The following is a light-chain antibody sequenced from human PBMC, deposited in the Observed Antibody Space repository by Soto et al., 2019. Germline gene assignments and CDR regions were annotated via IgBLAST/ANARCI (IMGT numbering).Light chain of an antibody. Sequence: DIVMTQSPDSLAVALSERATINCKSSQSVLFPSNNKNYLAWYQQKPGQPPKLLFHWASTRESGVPDRFSSSGSGTDFTLTISSLEAEDVAFYWCQQYFDVPFTFGGGTKVDI. CDR3: QQYFDVPFT. CDR1: QSVLFPSNNKNY. V-gene: IGKV4-1*01. J-gene: IGKJ4*01. CDR2: WAS.